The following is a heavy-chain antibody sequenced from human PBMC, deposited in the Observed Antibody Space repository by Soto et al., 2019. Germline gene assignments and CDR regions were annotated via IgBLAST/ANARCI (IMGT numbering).Heavy chain of an antibody. CDR2: ISAYNGNT. CDR1: GYTFTSYG. J-gene: IGHJ3*02. D-gene: IGHD3-10*01. CDR3: ARDSGGYYIRGTYSYAFVI. V-gene: IGHV1-18*01. Sequence: ASVKVSCKASGYTFTSYGISWVRQAPGQGLEWMGWISAYNGNTNYAQKLQGRVTMTTDTSTSTAYMELRSLRSDDTAVYYCARDSGGYYIRGTYSYAFVIWGPGTIVNVSS.